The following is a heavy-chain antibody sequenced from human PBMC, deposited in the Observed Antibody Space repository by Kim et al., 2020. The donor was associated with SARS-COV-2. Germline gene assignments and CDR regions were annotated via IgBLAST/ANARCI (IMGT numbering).Heavy chain of an antibody. CDR1: GFTFSTYW. CDR2: ISSDGSQT. Sequence: GGSLRLSCAGSGFTFSTYWMYWVRQAPGKGLVWVSHISSDGSQTAYADSVKGRFTISRDNAKNTLYLQMSSLRAEDTALYYCTRSLARSPDYWGQGTLVTVSS. V-gene: IGHV3-74*01. J-gene: IGHJ4*02. CDR3: TRSLARSPDY. D-gene: IGHD2-15*01.